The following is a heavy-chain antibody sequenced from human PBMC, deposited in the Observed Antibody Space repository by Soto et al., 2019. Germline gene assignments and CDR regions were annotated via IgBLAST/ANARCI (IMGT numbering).Heavy chain of an antibody. J-gene: IGHJ6*02. CDR2: TYYKSKWYN. CDR3: ARGEGCSSTSNTCHDYNGLDV. V-gene: IGHV6-1*01. Sequence: SQTLSLTCAIYGDSVSSDSAAWSWIRQSPSRGLEWLGRTYYKSKWYNDYAVSVKSRISINPDTSKNQFSLQLNSVTPDDTAVYYCARGEGCSSTSNTCHDYNGLDVWGQGTTVTVS. CDR1: GDSVSSDSAA. D-gene: IGHD2-2*01.